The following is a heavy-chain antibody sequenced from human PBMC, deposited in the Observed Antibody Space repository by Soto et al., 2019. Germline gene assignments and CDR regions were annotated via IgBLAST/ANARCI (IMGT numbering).Heavy chain of an antibody. D-gene: IGHD6-19*01. Sequence: QLQLQESGPGLVKPSETLSLTCTVSGGSISSSSYYWGWIRQPPGKGLEWIGSIYYSGSTYYNPSLKSRVTISVDTSKNQFSLKLSSVTAADTAVYYCARHWARRQWLVRQNDYWGQGTLVTVSS. J-gene: IGHJ4*02. CDR3: ARHWARRQWLVRQNDY. CDR1: GGSISSSSYY. V-gene: IGHV4-39*01. CDR2: IYYSGST.